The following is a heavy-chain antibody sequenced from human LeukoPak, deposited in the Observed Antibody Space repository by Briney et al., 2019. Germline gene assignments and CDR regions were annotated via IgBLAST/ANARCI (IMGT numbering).Heavy chain of an antibody. CDR3: ARIGRLRYSSSWNHPYYYYGMDV. J-gene: IGHJ6*02. Sequence: PSETLSLTCAVYGVSFSGYYWSWIRQPPGKGLEWIGEINHSGSTNYNPSLKSRVTISVDTSKNQFSLKLSSVTAADTAVYYCARIGRLRYSSSWNHPYYYYGMDVWGQGTTVTVSS. D-gene: IGHD6-13*01. V-gene: IGHV4-34*01. CDR2: INHSGST. CDR1: GVSFSGYY.